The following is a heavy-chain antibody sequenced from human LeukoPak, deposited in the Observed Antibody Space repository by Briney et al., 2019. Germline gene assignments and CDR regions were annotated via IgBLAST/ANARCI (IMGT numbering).Heavy chain of an antibody. D-gene: IGHD3-10*01. J-gene: IGHJ4*02. CDR1: GYTFTSYD. V-gene: IGHV1-8*01. CDR2: MNPSSGNT. CDR3: ASHTYFYSSGSFAY. Sequence: ASVKVSCKASGYTFTSYDINWVRQATGQGPEWMGWMNPSSGNTGYAQRFQGRVTMTRDTSINTAYLELSSLRSEDTAVYYCASHTYFYSSGSFAYWGQGTLVTVSS.